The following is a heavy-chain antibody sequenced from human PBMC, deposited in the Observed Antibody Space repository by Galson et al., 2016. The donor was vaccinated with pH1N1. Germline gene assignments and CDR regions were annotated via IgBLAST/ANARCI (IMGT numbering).Heavy chain of an antibody. D-gene: IGHD3-16*01. V-gene: IGHV3-7*01. CDR1: GFTFSRYW. J-gene: IGHJ6*02. CDR3: AREGAYLDTYYYYYGMDV. Sequence: SLRLSCAGSGFTFSRYWMHWVRQAPGKGLEWVANIKQDGSEKYYVDSVKGRFTISRDNAKDSLYLHMSSLRVQDAAVYYCAREGAYLDTYYYYYGMDVWGLGTTVTFSS. CDR2: IKQDGSEK.